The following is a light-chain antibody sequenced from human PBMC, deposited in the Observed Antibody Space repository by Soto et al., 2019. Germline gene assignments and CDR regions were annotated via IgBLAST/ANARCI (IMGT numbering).Light chain of an antibody. J-gene: IGLJ1*01. CDR1: SSNIGAPSD. CDR3: QSYDSSLSAYV. Sequence: QSVLTEPRSVGEAPGQRGTISRTGSSSNIGAPSDVHWYQQFPGTAPKLLIYSNSNRPSGVPDRFSGSKSGTSASLAITGLQAEDEADYYCQSYDSSLSAYVFGTGTKVTVL. V-gene: IGLV1-40*01. CDR2: SNS.